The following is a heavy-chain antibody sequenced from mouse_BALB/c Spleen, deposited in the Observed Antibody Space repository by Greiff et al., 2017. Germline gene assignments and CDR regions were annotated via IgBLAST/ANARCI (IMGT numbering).Heavy chain of an antibody. CDR1: GYSFTGYY. V-gene: IGHV1S34*01. D-gene: IGHD3-2*01. J-gene: IGHJ3*01. CDR3: ASSRQLGLFAY. Sequence: LVKTGASVKISKASGYSFTGYYMHWVKQSHGKSLEWIGYISCYNGATSYNQKFKGKATFTVDTSSSTAYMQFNSLTSEDSAVYYCASSRQLGLFAYWGQGTLVTVSA. CDR2: ISCYNGAT.